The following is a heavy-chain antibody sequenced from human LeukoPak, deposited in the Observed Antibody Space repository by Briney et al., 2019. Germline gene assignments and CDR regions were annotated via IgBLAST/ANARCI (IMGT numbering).Heavy chain of an antibody. J-gene: IGHJ4*02. V-gene: IGHV3-23*01. D-gene: IGHD3-10*01. CDR2: ISGSGGST. Sequence: GGSLRLSCAASGFTFSSYAMSWVRQAPGKGLEWVSAISGSGGSTYYADSVKGRFTISRDNSKNTLYLQMGSLRAEDMAVYYCARANSGWYYYAGDYWGQGTLVTVSS. CDR1: GFTFSSYA. CDR3: ARANSGWYYYAGDY.